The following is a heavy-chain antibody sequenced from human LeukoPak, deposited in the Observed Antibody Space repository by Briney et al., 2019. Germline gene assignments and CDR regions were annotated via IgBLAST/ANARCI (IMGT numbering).Heavy chain of an antibody. Sequence: GASVRVCCKASGYTFTSYDINWVRQATGQGLEWMGGMNPNSGNTGYAQKCQGRVTMTRNTCISTTYMEMSSLRSEDTAVYYCAGVGSGYSYGGYYYYYYMDVWGKGTTVTVSS. CDR1: GYTFTSYD. CDR3: AGVGSGYSYGGYYYYYYMDV. CDR2: MNPNSGNT. D-gene: IGHD5-18*01. V-gene: IGHV1-8*02. J-gene: IGHJ6*03.